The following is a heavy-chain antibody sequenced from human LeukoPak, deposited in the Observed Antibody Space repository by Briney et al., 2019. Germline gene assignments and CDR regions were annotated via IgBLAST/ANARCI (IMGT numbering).Heavy chain of an antibody. D-gene: IGHD6-13*01. CDR1: GGSFSGYY. Sequence: SETLSLTCAVYGGSFSGYYWSWIRQPPGKGLEWIGEINHSGSTNYNPSLKSRVTISVDTSKNQFSLKLSSVTAADTAVYYCARIGHLPGYSSSWTPLNMPAFGLDYWGQGTLVTVSS. V-gene: IGHV4-34*01. J-gene: IGHJ4*02. CDR3: ARIGHLPGYSSSWTPLNMPAFGLDY. CDR2: INHSGST.